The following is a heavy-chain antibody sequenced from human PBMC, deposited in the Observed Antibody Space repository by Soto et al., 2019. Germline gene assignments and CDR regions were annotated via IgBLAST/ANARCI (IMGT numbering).Heavy chain of an antibody. V-gene: IGHV3-23*01. CDR2: ISGSGGST. Sequence: GGSLRLSCAASGFTFSSYAMSWVRQAPGKGLEWVSAISGSGGSTYYADSVKGRFTISRDNSKNTLYLQMNSLRAEDTAVYYCAKGYCRRTRRSRRYIDYWGQGTLVTVSS. CDR3: AKGYCRRTRRSRRYIDY. D-gene: IGHD2-2*01. J-gene: IGHJ4*02. CDR1: GFTFSSYA.